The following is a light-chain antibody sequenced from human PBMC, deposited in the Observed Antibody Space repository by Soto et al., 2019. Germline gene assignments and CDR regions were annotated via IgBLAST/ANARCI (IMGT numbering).Light chain of an antibody. CDR3: QSYDSSLSAVV. J-gene: IGLJ2*01. CDR1: SSNIGAGYD. Sequence: QSVLTQPPSVSGAPGQRVTISCTGSSSNIGAGYDVHWYQQLPGTAPKLLIYGNSNRPSGVPDRFSGSKSGTSASLAITGLQAGDEADYYCQSYDSSLSAVVFGGGTQLTVL. CDR2: GNS. V-gene: IGLV1-40*01.